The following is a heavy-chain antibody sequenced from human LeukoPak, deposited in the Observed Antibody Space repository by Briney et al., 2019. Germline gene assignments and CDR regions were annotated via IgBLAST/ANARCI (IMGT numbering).Heavy chain of an antibody. CDR2: IYRSGTT. D-gene: IGHD6-19*01. CDR3: ARRSTYSTGWSSYFDY. CDR1: GGSISSTNW. Sequence: SETLSLTCAVSGGSISSTNWWSWVRQPPGKGLEWIGEIYRSGTTNYKPSLKSRVTISLDKSRNHFSLKLTSVTAADSAVYYCARRSTYSTGWSSYFDYWGQGALVTVSS. J-gene: IGHJ4*02. V-gene: IGHV4-4*02.